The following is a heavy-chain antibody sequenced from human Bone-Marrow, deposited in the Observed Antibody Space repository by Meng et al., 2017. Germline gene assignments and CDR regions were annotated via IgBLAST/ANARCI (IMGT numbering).Heavy chain of an antibody. CDR2: IYYSGST. CDR3: ARGFAKYYDILTGYYNDY. D-gene: IGHD3-9*01. V-gene: IGHV4-39*07. CDR1: GGSISSSSYY. J-gene: IGHJ4*02. Sequence: SETLSLTCTVSGGSISSSSYYWGWIRQPPGKGLEWIGSIYYSGSTNYNPSLKSRVTISVDTSKNQFSLKLSSVTAADTAVYYCARGFAKYYDILTGYYNDYWGQGTLVTVSS.